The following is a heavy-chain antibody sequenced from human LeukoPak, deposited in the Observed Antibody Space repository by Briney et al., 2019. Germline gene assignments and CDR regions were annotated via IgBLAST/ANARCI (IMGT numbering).Heavy chain of an antibody. J-gene: IGHJ4*02. Sequence: GGSLRLSCAASGFTFSSYEMNWARQAPGKGLEWVSYISSSGSTIYYADSVKGRFTISRDSAKNSLYLQMNSLRAEDTAVYYCARSAGGVGTTAFDYWGQGTLVTVSS. CDR3: ARSAGGVGTTAFDY. CDR1: GFTFSSYE. D-gene: IGHD1-26*01. CDR2: ISSSGSTI. V-gene: IGHV3-48*03.